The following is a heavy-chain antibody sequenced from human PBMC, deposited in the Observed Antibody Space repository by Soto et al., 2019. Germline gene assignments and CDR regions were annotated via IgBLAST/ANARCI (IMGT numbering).Heavy chain of an antibody. V-gene: IGHV4-31*03. Sequence: SDTLSLTCTVSGGSISSGGYYWSWIRQHPGKGLEWIGYIYYSGSTYYNPSLKSRVTISVDTSKNQFSLKLSSVTAADTAVYYCARVVRSSWYRYYYYGMDVWGQGTTVTVSS. CDR3: ARVVRSSWYRYYYYGMDV. D-gene: IGHD6-13*01. CDR2: IYYSGST. J-gene: IGHJ6*02. CDR1: GGSISSGGYY.